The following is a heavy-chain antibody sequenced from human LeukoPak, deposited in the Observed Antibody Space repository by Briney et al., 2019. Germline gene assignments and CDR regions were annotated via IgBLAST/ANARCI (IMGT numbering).Heavy chain of an antibody. Sequence: QPGGSLRLSCVASGFTFSSYGMHWVRQAPGKGLEWVAVIWYDGSNKYYADSVKGRFTISRDNSKNTLYLQMNSLRAEDAAVYYCARDYDSSGYFDYWGQGTLVTVSS. D-gene: IGHD3-22*01. CDR3: ARDYDSSGYFDY. J-gene: IGHJ4*02. CDR2: IWYDGSNK. CDR1: GFTFSSYG. V-gene: IGHV3-33*01.